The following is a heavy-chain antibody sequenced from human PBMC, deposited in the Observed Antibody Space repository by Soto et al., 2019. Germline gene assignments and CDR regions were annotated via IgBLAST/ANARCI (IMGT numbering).Heavy chain of an antibody. Sequence: QVQLQESGPGLVKPSETLSLTCTVSGGSVSSGSYYWSWIRQPPGKGLEWIGYIYYSGSTNYNPFLKSRVTISVDTSKNQFSLKLSSVTAADTAVYYCARDIVVVPAAMRGYYYFDYWGQGTLVTVSS. CDR3: ARDIVVVPAAMRGYYYFDY. J-gene: IGHJ4*02. CDR1: GGSVSSGSYY. D-gene: IGHD2-2*01. CDR2: IYYSGST. V-gene: IGHV4-61*01.